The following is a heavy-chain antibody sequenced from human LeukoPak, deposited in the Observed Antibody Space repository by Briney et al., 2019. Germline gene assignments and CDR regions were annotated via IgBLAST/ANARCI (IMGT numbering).Heavy chain of an antibody. Sequence: GGSLRLSCAASGFTFSSYTMNWVRQAPGKGLEWVSSISSTCTYIYYADSLKGRFTISRDNAKNSQYLQMNSLRAEDTAVYYCARDTARGPLVFMDVWGKGTTVTVSS. D-gene: IGHD5-18*01. V-gene: IGHV3-21*01. J-gene: IGHJ6*03. CDR3: ARDTARGPLVFMDV. CDR2: ISSTCTYI. CDR1: GFTFSSYT.